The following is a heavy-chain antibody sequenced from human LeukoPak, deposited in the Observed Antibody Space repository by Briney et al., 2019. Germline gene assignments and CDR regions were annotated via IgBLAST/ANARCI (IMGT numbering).Heavy chain of an antibody. CDR1: GGSFSGYY. CDR3: ARGAPYYDSSGYQAYNFDY. V-gene: IGHV4-34*01. CDR2: INHSGST. Sequence: SETLSLTCAVYGGSFSGYYWSWLRQPPGKGLEWIGEINHSGSTNYNPSLKSRVTISVDTSKNQFSLKLSSVTAADTAVYYCARGAPYYDSSGYQAYNFDYWGQGTLVTVSS. D-gene: IGHD3-22*01. J-gene: IGHJ4*02.